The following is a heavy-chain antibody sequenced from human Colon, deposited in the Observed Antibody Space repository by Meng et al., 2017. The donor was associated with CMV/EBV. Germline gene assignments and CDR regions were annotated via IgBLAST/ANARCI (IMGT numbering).Heavy chain of an antibody. V-gene: IGHV3-48*03. CDR2: ISSSGSTI. D-gene: IGHD2-2*01. CDR3: AKRSSTSCYEN. CDR1: GFTFSSYE. J-gene: IGHJ4*02. Sequence: SCAASGFTFSSYEMNWVRQAPGKGLEWVSYISSSGSTIYYADSVKGRFTISRDNSKNTLYLQMNSLRAEDTAVYYCAKRSSTSCYENWGQGTLVTVSS.